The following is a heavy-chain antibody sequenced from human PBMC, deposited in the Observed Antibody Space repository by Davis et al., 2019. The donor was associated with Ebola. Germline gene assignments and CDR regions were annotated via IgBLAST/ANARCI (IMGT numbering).Heavy chain of an antibody. CDR1: GGSVSSGSYY. Sequence: SETLSLTCTVSGGSVSSGSYYWSWIRQPPGKGLEWIGYIYYSGSTNYNASLKSRVTISVDTSKNQFSLKLSSVTAADTAVYYCARARRNSYGQHYYYYGMDVWGQGTTVTVSS. J-gene: IGHJ6*02. D-gene: IGHD5-18*01. CDR3: ARARRNSYGQHYYYYGMDV. CDR2: IYYSGST. V-gene: IGHV4-61*01.